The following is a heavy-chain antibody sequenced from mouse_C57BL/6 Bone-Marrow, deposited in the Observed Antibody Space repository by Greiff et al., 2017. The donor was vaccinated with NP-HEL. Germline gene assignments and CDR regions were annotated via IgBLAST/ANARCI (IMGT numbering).Heavy chain of an antibody. J-gene: IGHJ3*01. D-gene: IGHD1-1*01. CDR3: ASGYYPGAD. Sequence: EVQLVESGGGLVKPGGSLKLSCAASGFTFSSYTMSWVRQTPEKRLEWVATISGGGGNTYYPDSVKGRFTISRDNAKNTLYLQMSSLRSEDTSLYYCASGYYPGADWGQGTLVTVSA. CDR2: ISGGGGNT. V-gene: IGHV5-9*01. CDR1: GFTFSSYT.